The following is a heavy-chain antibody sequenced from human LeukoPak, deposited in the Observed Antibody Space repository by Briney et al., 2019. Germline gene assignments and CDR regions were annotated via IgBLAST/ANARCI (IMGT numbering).Heavy chain of an antibody. J-gene: IGHJ4*02. D-gene: IGHD2-21*02. CDR3: TTSLPHIVVVTGTEGGN. V-gene: IGHV3-30-3*01. CDR2: ISYDGSDK. CDR1: GFTFSTYA. Sequence: GRSLRLSCAASGFTFSTYAMHWVRQAPGKGLEWVSVISYDGSDKDHADSVKGRFTISRDNSKNTVYLQMNSLRAEDTAVYYCTTSLPHIVVVTGTEGGNWGQGTLVTVSS.